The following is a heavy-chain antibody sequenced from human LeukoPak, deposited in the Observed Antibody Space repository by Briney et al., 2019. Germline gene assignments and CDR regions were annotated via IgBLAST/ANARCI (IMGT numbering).Heavy chain of an antibody. CDR1: GGSISSYY. Sequence: ETLSLTCTVSGGSISSYYWSWIRQPPGKGLEWVSSISSSSSYIYYADSVKGRFTISRDNAKNSLYLQMNSLRAEDTAVYYCASLPYPYYSSTSCTFDYWGQGTLVTVSS. V-gene: IGHV3-21*01. J-gene: IGHJ4*02. CDR3: ASLPYPYYSSTSCTFDY. D-gene: IGHD2-2*01. CDR2: ISSSSSYI.